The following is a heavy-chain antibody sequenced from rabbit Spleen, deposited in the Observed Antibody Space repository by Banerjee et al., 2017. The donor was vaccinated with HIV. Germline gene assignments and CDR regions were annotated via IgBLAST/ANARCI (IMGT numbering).Heavy chain of an antibody. D-gene: IGHD4-1*01. CDR1: GFDFGTYY. J-gene: IGHJ3*01. CDR2: IDPVFGIA. V-gene: IGHV1S7*01. Sequence: QLVESGGGLVQPGGSLKLSCKASGFDFGTYYMSWVRQAPGKGLEWIGYIDPVFGIAVYASWVNGRFTISSHNAQNTLYLQLNSLTAADTATYFCARDLTDVIGWNFGWWGQGTLVTVS. CDR3: ARDLTDVIGWNFGW.